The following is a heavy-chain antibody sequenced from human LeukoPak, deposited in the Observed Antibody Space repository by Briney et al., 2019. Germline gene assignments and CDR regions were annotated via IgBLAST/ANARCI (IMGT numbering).Heavy chain of an antibody. CDR2: IRYDGSNK. CDR1: GFTFSSYG. Sequence: GGSLRLSCAASGFTFSSYGMHWVRQAPGKGLEWVAFIRYDGSNKYYADSVKGRFTISRDNSKNTLYLQMNSLRAEDTAVYYCAKDPGVPAAILGLYYYYYYYMDVWGKGTTVTVSS. CDR3: AKDPGVPAAILGLYYYYYYYMDV. D-gene: IGHD2-2*02. J-gene: IGHJ6*03. V-gene: IGHV3-30*02.